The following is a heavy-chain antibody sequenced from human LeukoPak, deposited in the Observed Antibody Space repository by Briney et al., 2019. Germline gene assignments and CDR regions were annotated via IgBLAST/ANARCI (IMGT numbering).Heavy chain of an antibody. CDR1: GFTFSSHS. D-gene: IGHD6-6*01. CDR2: VSGTGGRT. Sequence: PGGSLRLSCAASGFTFSSHSMSWVRQAPGKGLEWVSVVSGTGGRTYYADSVKGRFTISRDNSKNTLYLQMNSLRAEDTALYYCVKASSSSPQYNWFDAWGQGTLVTVSS. CDR3: VKASSSSPQYNWFDA. J-gene: IGHJ5*02. V-gene: IGHV3-23*01.